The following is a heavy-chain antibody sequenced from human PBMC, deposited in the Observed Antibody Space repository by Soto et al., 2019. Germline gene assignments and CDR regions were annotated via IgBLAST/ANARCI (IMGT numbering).Heavy chain of an antibody. D-gene: IGHD3-22*01. CDR1: GFTFSSYA. CDR2: ISYDGSNK. J-gene: IGHJ4*02. V-gene: IGHV3-30-3*01. Sequence: GGSLRLSCAASGFTFSSYAMHWVRQAPGKGLEWVAVISYDGSNKYYADSVKGRFTISRDNSKNTLYLQMNSLRAEDTAVYYCASSTYYYDSSGPTPIDYWGQGTLVTVSS. CDR3: ASSTYYYDSSGPTPIDY.